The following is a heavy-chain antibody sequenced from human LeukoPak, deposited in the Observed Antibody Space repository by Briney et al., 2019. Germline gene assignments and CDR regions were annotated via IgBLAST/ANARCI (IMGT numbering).Heavy chain of an antibody. CDR2: INHSGST. CDR3: GRTVGYFDY. CDR1: GGSFSGYY. V-gene: IGHV4-34*01. J-gene: IGHJ4*02. D-gene: IGHD3/OR15-3a*01. Sequence: SETLSLTCAVYGGSFSGYYWSWIRQPPGKGLEWIGEINHSGSTNYNPSLKSRVTISVDTSKNQFSLHLNSVTPDDTAVYYCGRTVGYFDYWGQGILVTVSS.